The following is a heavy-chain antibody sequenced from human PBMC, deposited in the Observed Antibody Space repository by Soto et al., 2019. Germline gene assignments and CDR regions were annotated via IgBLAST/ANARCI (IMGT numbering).Heavy chain of an antibody. CDR1: GDSIRSINNY. Sequence: SETLSLTCTVSGDSIRSINNYWGWIRQPPGKGLEWIGNIYYDGSTFYNPSLKSRVAMSIDTSKNQFSLNLTSVTATDTAVYYCARDEVRYYDVLGGYSEVGYYSGMDVWGQGTTVTVSS. V-gene: IGHV4-39*02. CDR3: ARDEVRYYDVLGGYSEVGYYSGMDV. J-gene: IGHJ6*02. CDR2: IYYDGST. D-gene: IGHD3-3*01.